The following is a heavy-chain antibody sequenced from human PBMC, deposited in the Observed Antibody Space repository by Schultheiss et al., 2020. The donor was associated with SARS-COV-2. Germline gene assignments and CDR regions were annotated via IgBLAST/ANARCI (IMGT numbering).Heavy chain of an antibody. CDR2: TYYRSKWYN. D-gene: IGHD5-18*01. J-gene: IGHJ6*02. CDR3: ARAGYSYGFGYYYGMDV. V-gene: IGHV6-1*01. Sequence: LRLSCAISGDSVSSNSAAWNWIRQSPSRGLEWLGRTYYRSKWYNDYAVSVKSRITINPDTSKNQFSLQLNSVTPEDTAVYYCARAGYSYGFGYYYGMDVWGQGTTVTVSS. CDR1: GDSVSSNSAA.